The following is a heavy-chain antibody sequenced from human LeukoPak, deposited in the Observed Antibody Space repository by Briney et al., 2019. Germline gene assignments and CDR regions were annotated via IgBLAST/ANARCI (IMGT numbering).Heavy chain of an antibody. CDR1: GGSISSGGYS. CDR2: IYHSGST. Sequence: SETLSLTCAVSGGSISSGGYSWSWIRQPPGKGLEWIGYIYHSGSTYYNPSLKSRVTISVDRSKNQFSLKLSSVTAADTAVYYCARDLTHDFWSGLGYWGQGTLVTVSS. D-gene: IGHD3-3*01. J-gene: IGHJ4*02. V-gene: IGHV4-30-2*01. CDR3: ARDLTHDFWSGLGY.